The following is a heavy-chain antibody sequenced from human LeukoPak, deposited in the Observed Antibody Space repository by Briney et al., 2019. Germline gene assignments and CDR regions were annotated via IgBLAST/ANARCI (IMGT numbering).Heavy chain of an antibody. D-gene: IGHD2-15*01. CDR2: INPNSGGT. V-gene: IGHV1-2*02. J-gene: IGHJ6*02. CDR3: ARLALGYYGMDA. Sequence: ASVKVSCKASGYTFTGYYMHWVRQAPGQGLEWMGWINPNSGGTNYAQKFQGRVTMTRDTSISTAYMELSRLRSDDTAVYYCARLALGYYGMDAWGQGTTVTVSS. CDR1: GYTFTGYY.